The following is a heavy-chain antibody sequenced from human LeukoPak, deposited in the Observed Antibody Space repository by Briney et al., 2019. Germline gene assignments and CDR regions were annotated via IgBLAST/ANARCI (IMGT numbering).Heavy chain of an antibody. CDR3: ARERPPGDSSNWFLEGYFDI. CDR2: IIPIFATA. CDR1: GGTFSSYA. Sequence: SVKLSCKASGGTFSSYAITWERHPHGHGLEWMGRIIPIFATAKYAQKSQARATITSDESTSPAYMELSTLRSDDTPVYYCARERPPGDSSNWFLEGYFDIWGQGTLVTVSS. J-gene: IGHJ4*02. V-gene: IGHV1-69*13. D-gene: IGHD6-13*01.